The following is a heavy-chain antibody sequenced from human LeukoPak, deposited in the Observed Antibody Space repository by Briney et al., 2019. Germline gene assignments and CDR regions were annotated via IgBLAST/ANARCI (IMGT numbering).Heavy chain of an antibody. V-gene: IGHV4-34*01. CDR3: ARHYYDSSGYYGWFDP. Sequence: SETLSLTCAVYGGSFSGYYWSWIRQPPGKGLEWIGEINHSGSTNYNPSLKSRVTISVDTSKNQFSLKLSSVTAADTAVYYCARHYYDSSGYYGWFDPWGQGILVTVSS. CDR2: INHSGST. CDR1: GGSFSGYY. D-gene: IGHD3-22*01. J-gene: IGHJ5*02.